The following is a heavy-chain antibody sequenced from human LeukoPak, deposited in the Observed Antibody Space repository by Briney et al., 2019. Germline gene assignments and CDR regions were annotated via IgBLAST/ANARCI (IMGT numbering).Heavy chain of an antibody. J-gene: IGHJ3*02. CDR1: GFTFDDYG. D-gene: IGHD6-6*01. CDR3: ATSSSAAFNI. V-gene: IGHV3-20*03. Sequence: PGGSLRLSFAASGFTFDDYGMSWVRQAPGKGLEWVSGINWNGGSTGYADSVKGRFTISRDNAKNTLYLQMDSLRAEDTAVYYCATSSSAAFNIWGQGTMVTVSS. CDR2: INWNGGST.